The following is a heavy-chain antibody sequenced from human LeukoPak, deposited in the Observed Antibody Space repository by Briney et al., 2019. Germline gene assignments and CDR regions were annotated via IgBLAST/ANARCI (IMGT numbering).Heavy chain of an antibody. J-gene: IGHJ4*02. CDR3: ARDIFRRGAGGRGYSGYLGY. CDR1: GYTFTGYY. CDR2: INPNSGGT. D-gene: IGHD5-12*01. Sequence: GASVKVSCKASGYTFTGYYMHWVRQAPGQGLEWMGWINPNSGGTNYAQKFQGRVTMTRDTSISTAYMELSRLRSDDTAVYYCARDIFRRGAGGRGYSGYLGYWGQGTLVTVSS. V-gene: IGHV1-2*02.